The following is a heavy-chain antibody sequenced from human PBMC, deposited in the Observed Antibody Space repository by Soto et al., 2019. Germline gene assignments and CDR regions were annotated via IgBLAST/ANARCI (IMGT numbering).Heavy chain of an antibody. CDR2: MNPNSANT. J-gene: IGHJ6*02. Sequence: GASVKVSCKASGGTFSSYAISWVRQATGQGLEWMGWMNPNSANTGYAQKFQGRVTMTRNTSISTAYMELSSLRSEDTAVYYCARHDCISTSCYYYYYYGMDVWGQGTTVTVSS. CDR1: GGTFSSYA. D-gene: IGHD2-2*01. V-gene: IGHV1-8*02. CDR3: ARHDCISTSCYYYYYYGMDV.